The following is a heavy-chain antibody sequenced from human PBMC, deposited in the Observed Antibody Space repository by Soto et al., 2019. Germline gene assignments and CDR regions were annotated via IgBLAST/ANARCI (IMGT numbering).Heavy chain of an antibody. D-gene: IGHD1-26*01. Sequence: QVQLQESGPGLVKPSETLSLTCTVSGGSISSYYWSWIRQPPGKGLEWIGYIYYSGSTNYNPSLKSRVTISVDTSKTQFPLRLGSVTAADTAVYYCARRYGGNLDYWGQGTLVTVSS. V-gene: IGHV4-59*08. J-gene: IGHJ4*02. CDR2: IYYSGST. CDR3: ARRYGGNLDY. CDR1: GGSISSYY.